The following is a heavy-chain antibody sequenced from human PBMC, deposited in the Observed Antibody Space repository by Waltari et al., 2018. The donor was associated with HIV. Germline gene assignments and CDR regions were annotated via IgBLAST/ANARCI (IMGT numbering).Heavy chain of an antibody. CDR2: IKQDGSEK. CDR3: ARDFPLEGDNGDYFDT. D-gene: IGHD1-26*01. CDR1: VFSFSNYW. Sequence: EVHLVESGGGLVQPGGSLRLSCAASVFSFSNYWMRWVRQAPGKGMEWVANIKQDGSEKYYVGSVKGRFTISRDNAKNSLYLQMNSLSADDTAVYYCARDFPLEGDNGDYFDTWGQGTLVTVSS. J-gene: IGHJ4*02. V-gene: IGHV3-7*01.